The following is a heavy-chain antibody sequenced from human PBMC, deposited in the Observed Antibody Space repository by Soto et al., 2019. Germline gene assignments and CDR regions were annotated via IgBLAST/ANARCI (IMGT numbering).Heavy chain of an antibody. Sequence: GESLKISCKASGYTFTSSWIGWVRQMPGKGLEWMGIIYPGDSDTRYSPSFRGQITISADRSITTAYLQWSGLKASDTGMYYCARLSSCSNGVCYKFDYWGPGTLVPVSS. V-gene: IGHV5-51*01. D-gene: IGHD2-8*01. CDR2: IYPGDSDT. J-gene: IGHJ4*02. CDR1: GYTFTSSW. CDR3: ARLSSCSNGVCYKFDY.